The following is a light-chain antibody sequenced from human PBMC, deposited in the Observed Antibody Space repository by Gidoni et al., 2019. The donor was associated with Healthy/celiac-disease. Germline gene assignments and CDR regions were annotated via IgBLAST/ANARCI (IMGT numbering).Light chain of an antibody. V-gene: IGKV1-39*01. CDR1: QSISSY. CDR3: QQSYSTPGYT. CDR2: AAS. Sequence: DIQMTQSPSSLSASVGDRVTITCRASQSISSYLNWYQQKPGKAPKLLIYAASSLQSGGPSRFSGSGSGTAFTLTISSLQPADFATYYCQQSYSTPGYTFGQGTKLEIK. J-gene: IGKJ2*01.